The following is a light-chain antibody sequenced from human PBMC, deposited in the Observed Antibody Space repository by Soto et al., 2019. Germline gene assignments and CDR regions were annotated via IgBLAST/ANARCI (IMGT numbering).Light chain of an antibody. CDR1: SSDVGGYNY. Sequence: QSVLTQPPSVSGSPGQSITISCTGTSSDVGGYNYVSWYQQHPGKAPKLMIYEVSNRPSGVSNRFSGSMSGNTASLTISGLQAEDEADYYCSSYTSSSTLYVFGTGTKVTVL. CDR3: SSYTSSSTLYV. CDR2: EVS. V-gene: IGLV2-14*01. J-gene: IGLJ1*01.